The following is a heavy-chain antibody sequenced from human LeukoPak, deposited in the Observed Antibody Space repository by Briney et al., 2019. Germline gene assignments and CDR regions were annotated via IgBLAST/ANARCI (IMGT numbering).Heavy chain of an antibody. J-gene: IGHJ3*02. V-gene: IGHV3-74*01. Sequence: PGGSLRLSCVASGFTFSNYWMHWVRQAPGKGLVWVSRINPDGGTTNFADSVKGRFTISRDNAKNTLYLQMNSLRAEDTALYYCANIDPTVAIWGQGTMVTVSS. CDR3: ANIDPTVAI. CDR1: GFTFSNYW. D-gene: IGHD4-23*01. CDR2: INPDGGTT.